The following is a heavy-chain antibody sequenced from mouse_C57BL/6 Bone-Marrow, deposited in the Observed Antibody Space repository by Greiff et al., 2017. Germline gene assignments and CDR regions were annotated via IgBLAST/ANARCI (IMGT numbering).Heavy chain of an antibody. CDR2: IYPGSGST. J-gene: IGHJ2*01. CDR3: AILFITTVVATDY. V-gene: IGHV1-55*01. CDR1: GYTFTSYW. Sequence: QVQLQQPGAELVKPGASVKMSCKASGYTFTSYWITWVKQRPGQGLEWIGDIYPGSGSTNYNEKFKSKATLTVDTSSSTAYMQLSCLTSEDSAVYYCAILFITTVVATDYWGQGTTLTVSS. D-gene: IGHD1-1*01.